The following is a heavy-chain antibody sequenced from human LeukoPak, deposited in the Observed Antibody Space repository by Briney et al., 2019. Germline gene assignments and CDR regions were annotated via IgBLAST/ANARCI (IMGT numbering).Heavy chain of an antibody. V-gene: IGHV1-8*03. CDR3: ARMRRLAARGLNWFDP. D-gene: IGHD6-6*01. CDR1: GYTFTSYD. J-gene: IGHJ5*02. Sequence: GASVKVSCKASGYTFTSYDINWVRQATGQGLEWMGWMNPNSGNTGYAQKFQGRVTITRNTSISTAYMELSSLRSEDTAVYYCARMRRLAARGLNWFDPWGQGTLVTVSS. CDR2: MNPNSGNT.